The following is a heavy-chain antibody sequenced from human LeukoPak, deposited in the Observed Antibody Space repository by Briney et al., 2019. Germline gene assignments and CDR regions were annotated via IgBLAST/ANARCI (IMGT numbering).Heavy chain of an antibody. CDR2: IYHSGST. Sequence: SSETLSLTCAVSGGSISSGGYSWSWIRHPPGKGLEWIVYIYHSGSTYYDPSLKSRVTISVDRSKNQFSLKLSSVTAADTAVYYCARESYYDILTGYQHWYFDLWGRGTLVTVSS. D-gene: IGHD3-9*01. V-gene: IGHV4-30-2*01. CDR3: ARESYYDILTGYQHWYFDL. J-gene: IGHJ2*01. CDR1: GGSISSGGYS.